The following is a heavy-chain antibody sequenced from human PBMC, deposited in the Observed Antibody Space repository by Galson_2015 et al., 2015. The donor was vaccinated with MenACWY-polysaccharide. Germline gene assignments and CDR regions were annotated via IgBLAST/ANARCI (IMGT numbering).Heavy chain of an antibody. D-gene: IGHD2-15*01. CDR2: IIPIFGTA. J-gene: IGHJ6*02. V-gene: IGHV1-69*13. CDR1: GDTFRSYA. Sequence: SVKVSCKASGDTFRSYAISWVRQAPGQGLEWMGRIIPIFGTANYALKFQGRVTITADESTSTAYMELSSLRSEDTAVYYCARAHYIGSHYYGVDVWGQGTTVTVSS. CDR3: ARAHYIGSHYYGVDV.